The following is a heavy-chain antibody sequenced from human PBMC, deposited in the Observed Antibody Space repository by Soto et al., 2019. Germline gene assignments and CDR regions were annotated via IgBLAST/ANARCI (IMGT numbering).Heavy chain of an antibody. CDR2: ISSDGSNK. D-gene: IGHD6-13*01. J-gene: IGHJ4*02. Sequence: QVQLVESGGGVVQPGRSLRLSCAASGFTFSSYGMHWVRQAPGKGLKWVARISSDGSNKYYADSVKGRFTVSIDNSKNTLYLQMNSLRADDTAVYYCAKDLAIAAGLFYYWGQGTLVTVSS. CDR3: AKDLAIAAGLFYY. CDR1: GFTFSSYG. V-gene: IGHV3-30*18.